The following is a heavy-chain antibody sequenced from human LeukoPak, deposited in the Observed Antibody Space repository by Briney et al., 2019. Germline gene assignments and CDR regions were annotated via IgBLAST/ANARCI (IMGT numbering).Heavy chain of an antibody. D-gene: IGHD3-10*01. J-gene: IGHJ4*02. CDR2: ISSSGSTI. CDR3: ARDRVRVRGELNY. V-gene: IGHV3-48*03. CDR1: GFTFSSYE. Sequence: GGSLRLSCAASGFTFSSYEMNWVRQAPGKGLEWVSYISSSGSTIYYADSVKGRFTISRDNAKNSLYLQMNSLRAEDTAVYYCARDRVRVRGELNYWGQGTLVTVSS.